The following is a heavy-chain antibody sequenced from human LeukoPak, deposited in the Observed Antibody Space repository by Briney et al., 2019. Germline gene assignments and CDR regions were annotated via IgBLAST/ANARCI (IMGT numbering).Heavy chain of an antibody. V-gene: IGHV4-39*01. D-gene: IGHD2-2*01. Sequence: SETLSLTCTVSGGSISCSSYYWGWIRQPPWKGLEWIGSIYYSGSTYYNPSLKSRVTISVDTSKNQFSLKLSSVTAADTAVYYCARGLPDIVVVPAALSSDYWGQGTLVTVPS. J-gene: IGHJ4*02. CDR2: IYYSGST. CDR3: ARGLPDIVVVPAALSSDY. CDR1: GGSISCSSYY.